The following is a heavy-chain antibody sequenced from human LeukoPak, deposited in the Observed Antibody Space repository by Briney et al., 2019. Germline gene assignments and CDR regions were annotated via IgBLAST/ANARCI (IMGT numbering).Heavy chain of an antibody. CDR3: VKDFGRVRGTPDS. CDR1: GFIFSIYT. V-gene: IGHV3-64D*06. Sequence: GGSLRLSCSASGFIFSIYTMYWVRQAPGEGPEYVSTISGSGNGGSIYYADSVKGRFTISRDDSKSIVYLQMNGLRSEDTAVYYCVKDFGRVRGTPDSWGQGTQVTVSS. J-gene: IGHJ4*02. D-gene: IGHD1/OR15-1a*01. CDR2: ISGSGNGGSI.